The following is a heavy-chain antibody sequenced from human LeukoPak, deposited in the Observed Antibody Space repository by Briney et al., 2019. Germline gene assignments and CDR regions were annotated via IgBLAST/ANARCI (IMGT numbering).Heavy chain of an antibody. D-gene: IGHD2-21*02. CDR3: ASSGVTGNYYYYMDV. Sequence: SETLPLTCIVSGGSISSHYWTWVRQSAGRGLEWIGYTSYGGSTNYNPSLKSRVTISVDTSKNQFSLKLTSVTAADTAVYYCASSGVTGNYYYYMDVWGEGTTVTVSS. CDR2: TSYGGST. CDR1: GGSISSHY. J-gene: IGHJ6*03. V-gene: IGHV4-59*11.